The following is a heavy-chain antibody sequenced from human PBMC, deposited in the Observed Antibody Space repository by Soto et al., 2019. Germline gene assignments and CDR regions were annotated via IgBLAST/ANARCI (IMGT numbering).Heavy chain of an antibody. Sequence: SVKVSCKASGVTFSSYAISWVRQAPGQGLEWMGGIIPIFGTANYAQKFQGRVTITADESTSTAYMELSSLRSEDTAVYYCTYYYDSSGYYCVAFDIWGQGTMVTVSS. CDR3: TYYYDSSGYYCVAFDI. CDR1: GVTFSSYA. J-gene: IGHJ3*02. CDR2: IIPIFGTA. V-gene: IGHV1-69*13. D-gene: IGHD3-22*01.